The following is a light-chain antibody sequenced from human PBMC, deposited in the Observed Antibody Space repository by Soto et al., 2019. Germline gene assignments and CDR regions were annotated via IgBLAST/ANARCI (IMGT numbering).Light chain of an antibody. CDR1: QSIGTS. Sequence: DIQMTQSPSSLSASIGDRVTITCRASQSIGTSLSWHQQKSGRAPKLLIHAASTLQSGVPSRFSGSGSGTDFTRTISSLQPEDVAVYYCQQSYSTLYTFGQGTNLEIK. V-gene: IGKV1-39*01. J-gene: IGKJ2*01. CDR2: AAS. CDR3: QQSYSTLYT.